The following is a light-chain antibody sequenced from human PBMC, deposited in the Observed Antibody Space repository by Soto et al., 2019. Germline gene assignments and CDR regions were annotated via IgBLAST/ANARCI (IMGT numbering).Light chain of an antibody. Sequence: EIVLTQSPGSLSLSPGERATLSCRASQSVSSTFFAWYQQRPGQAPRLLMYGASSRATGIPERFSGSASGTDFTLTISRPEPEDFAVYYCQQFDSSVTFGQGTKVEIK. J-gene: IGKJ1*01. V-gene: IGKV3-20*01. CDR1: QSVSSTF. CDR2: GAS. CDR3: QQFDSSVT.